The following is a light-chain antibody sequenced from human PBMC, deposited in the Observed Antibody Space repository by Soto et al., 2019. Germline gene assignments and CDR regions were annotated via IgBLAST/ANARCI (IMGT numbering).Light chain of an antibody. CDR3: QSYDSSDVV. V-gene: IGLV1-40*01. CDR2: GNS. Sequence: QSVLTQPPSVCGAPGQRVTISCTGSSSNIGAGYDVHWYQQLPGTAPKLLIYGNSNRPSGVPDRFSGSKSGTSASLAITGLQAEDEADYYCQSYDSSDVVFGGGTKLTVL. CDR1: SSNIGAGYD. J-gene: IGLJ2*01.